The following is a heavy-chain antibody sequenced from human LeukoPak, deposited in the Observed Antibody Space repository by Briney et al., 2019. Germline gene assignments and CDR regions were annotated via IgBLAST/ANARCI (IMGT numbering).Heavy chain of an antibody. CDR2: INHSGST. D-gene: IGHD1-26*01. Sequence: PSETLSLTCAVYGGSFSAYNWSWIRKPPGKGLEWIGEINHSGSTNYNPSLKSRVVISVDTSKNQFSLNMNSVTAADTAVYYCARHPTKWELRLSLDYWGQGTLVTVSS. CDR3: ARHPTKWELRLSLDY. CDR1: GGSFSAYN. V-gene: IGHV4-34*01. J-gene: IGHJ4*02.